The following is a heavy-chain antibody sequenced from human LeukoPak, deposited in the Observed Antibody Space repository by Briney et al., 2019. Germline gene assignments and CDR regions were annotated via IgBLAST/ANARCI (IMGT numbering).Heavy chain of an antibody. V-gene: IGHV3-53*01. CDR1: GFTVSSNY. J-gene: IGHJ4*02. Sequence: GGSLRLSCAASGFTVSSNYMSWVRRAPGKGLEWVSVIYSGGSTYYADSVKGRFTISRDNSKNTLYLQMNSLRAEDTAVYYCAREVDSGSYRPSYYFDYWGQGTLVTVSS. CDR2: IYSGGST. CDR3: AREVDSGSYRPSYYFDY. D-gene: IGHD1-26*01.